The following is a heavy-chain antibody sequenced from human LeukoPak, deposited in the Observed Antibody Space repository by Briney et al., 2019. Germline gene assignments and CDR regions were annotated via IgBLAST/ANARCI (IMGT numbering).Heavy chain of an antibody. D-gene: IGHD3-10*01. Sequence: SETLSLTCAVSGYSISSGYYWGWIRQPPGKGLEWTGSVYHSGSTYYIPSLKSRVTISVDTSKNQFSLKLSSVTAADTAVYYCARGVTMVRGAAYFDYWGQGTLVTVSS. V-gene: IGHV4-38-2*01. CDR1: GYSISSGYY. J-gene: IGHJ4*02. CDR3: ARGVTMVRGAAYFDY. CDR2: VYHSGST.